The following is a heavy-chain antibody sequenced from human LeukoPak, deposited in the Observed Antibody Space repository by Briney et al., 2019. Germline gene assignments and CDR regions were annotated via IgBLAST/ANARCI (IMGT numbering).Heavy chain of an antibody. J-gene: IGHJ4*02. Sequence: PGGSLRLSCAASGXTVSSNYMSWVRQAPGKGLEWVSIIYSDGSTSYADSVTGRFTISRDNSKNALYLQMNSLRAEDTAVYYCAGQSGRSGHSYWGQGAQVTVSS. CDR1: GXTVSSNY. CDR2: IYSDGST. D-gene: IGHD3-22*01. V-gene: IGHV3-66*04. CDR3: AGQSGRSGHSY.